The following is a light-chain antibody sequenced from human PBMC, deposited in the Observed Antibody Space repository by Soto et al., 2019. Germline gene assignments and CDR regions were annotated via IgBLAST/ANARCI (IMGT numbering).Light chain of an antibody. CDR2: GAS. Sequence: EIVLTQSPGTLSLSPGERATLSCRASQSVSSSYLARYQQKPGQAPRQLIYGASSRANGIPDRFSGSGSGTDFTLTITRLEPEDFAVYYCQHYRTSFGGGTRVEIK. J-gene: IGKJ4*01. CDR1: QSVSSSY. CDR3: QHYRTS. V-gene: IGKV3-20*01.